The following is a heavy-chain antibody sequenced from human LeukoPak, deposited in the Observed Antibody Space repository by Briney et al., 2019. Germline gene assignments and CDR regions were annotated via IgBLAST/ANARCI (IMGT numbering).Heavy chain of an antibody. V-gene: IGHV3-7*01. CDR3: ASQSVAGVYYYYGLDV. CDR1: GFTFSTYW. Sequence: PGGSLRLSCAASGFTFSTYWMNWVRQAPGKGLEWVANIDQYGSEKYYVASVKGRFTVSRDNAKNSLYLEMNSLRAEDTAVYYCASQSVAGVYYYYGLDVWGQGTTVTVSS. D-gene: IGHD6-19*01. J-gene: IGHJ6*02. CDR2: IDQYGSEK.